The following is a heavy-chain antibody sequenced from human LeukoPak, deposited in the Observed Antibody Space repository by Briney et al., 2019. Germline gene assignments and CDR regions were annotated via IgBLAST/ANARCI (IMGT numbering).Heavy chain of an antibody. CDR1: GFTFSYYA. D-gene: IGHD3-10*01. Sequence: QAGGSLRLSCAASGFTFSYYAMSWVRQAPGEGLEWVSGITGTDGSTYYADSVKGRFTISRDNSKSALYLQMNSLRAEDTALYYCAKAFNYGSGYNYKTFYSWGQGTLVTVSS. V-gene: IGHV3-23*01. J-gene: IGHJ4*02. CDR2: ITGTDGST. CDR3: AKAFNYGSGYNYKTFYS.